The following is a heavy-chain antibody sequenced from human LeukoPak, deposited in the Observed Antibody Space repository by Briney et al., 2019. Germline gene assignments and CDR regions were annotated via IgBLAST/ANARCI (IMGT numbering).Heavy chain of an antibody. CDR3: ASPDTAMVY. J-gene: IGHJ4*02. V-gene: IGHV4-34*01. CDR1: GGSFNGYY. CDR2: INHSGST. D-gene: IGHD5-18*01. Sequence: SETLSLTCAVYGGSFNGYYWSWIRQPPGKGLEWIGEINHSGSTNYNPSLKSRVTISVDTSKNQFSLKLSSVTAADTAVYYCASPDTAMVYWGQGTLVTVSS.